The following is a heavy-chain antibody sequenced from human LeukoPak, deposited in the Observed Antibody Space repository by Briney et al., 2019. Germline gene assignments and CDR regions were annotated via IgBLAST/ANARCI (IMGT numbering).Heavy chain of an antibody. D-gene: IGHD6-13*01. CDR2: INPNSGGT. CDR1: GYTFTSYF. V-gene: IGHV1-2*02. CDR3: ARAPWSPTSSSPGGRYFDY. Sequence: ASVRVSCKASGYTFTSYFIHWVRQAPGQGLEWMGWINPNSGGTNYAQKFQGRVTMTRDTSISTAYMELSRLRSDDTAVYYCARAPWSPTSSSPGGRYFDYWGQGTLVTVSS. J-gene: IGHJ4*02.